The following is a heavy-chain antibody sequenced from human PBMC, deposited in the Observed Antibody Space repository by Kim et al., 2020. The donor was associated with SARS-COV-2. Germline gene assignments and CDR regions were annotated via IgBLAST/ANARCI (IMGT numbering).Heavy chain of an antibody. J-gene: IGHJ5*02. D-gene: IGHD2-2*01. Sequence: KGRFTIPRDNSKNTLYLQMNSLRAEDTAVYYCAKDVVSRRVPPTKNWFDPWGQGTLVTVSS. V-gene: IGHV3-23*01. CDR3: AKDVVSRRVPPTKNWFDP.